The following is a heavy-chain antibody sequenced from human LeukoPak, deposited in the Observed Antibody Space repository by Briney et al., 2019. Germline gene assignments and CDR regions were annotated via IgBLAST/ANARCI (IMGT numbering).Heavy chain of an antibody. D-gene: IGHD3-3*01. J-gene: IGHJ4*02. CDR2: IYTSGST. V-gene: IGHV4-4*07. Sequence: SETLSLTCTVSGGSISSYYWSWIRQPAGKGLEWIGRIYTSGSTNYNPSLKSRVTMPVDTSKNQFSLKLSSVTAADTAVYYCAGVGYDFWSGYYSFDYWGQGTLVTVSS. CDR3: AGVGYDFWSGYYSFDY. CDR1: GGSISSYY.